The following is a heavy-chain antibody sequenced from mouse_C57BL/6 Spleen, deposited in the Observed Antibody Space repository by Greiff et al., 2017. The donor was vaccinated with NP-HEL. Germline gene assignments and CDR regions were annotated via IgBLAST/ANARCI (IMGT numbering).Heavy chain of an antibody. V-gene: IGHV5-17*01. J-gene: IGHJ3*01. CDR1: GFTFSDYG. CDR3: ARPGYGAPFAY. CDR2: ISSGSSTI. D-gene: IGHD2-2*01. Sequence: EVKLVESGAGLVKPGGSLKLSCAASGFTFSDYGMHWVRQAPEQGLEWVGYISSGSSTIYYADTVKGRFTISRDNATSTLFLQKTSLRSEDTAMYYCARPGYGAPFAYWGQGTLVTVSA.